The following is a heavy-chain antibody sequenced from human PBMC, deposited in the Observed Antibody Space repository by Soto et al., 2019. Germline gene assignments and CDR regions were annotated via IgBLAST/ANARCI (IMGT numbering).Heavy chain of an antibody. CDR1: GGPFSSYA. CDR2: IIPIFGTA. Sequence: QVQLVQSGAEVKKPGSSVKVSCKASGGPFSSYAISWVRQAPGQGLEWMGGIIPIFGTANYAQKFQGRVTITADESTSTAYMELSSLRSEDTAVYYCARASGIAAAGDYYYGMDVWGQGTTVTVSS. V-gene: IGHV1-69*01. CDR3: ARASGIAAAGDYYYGMDV. D-gene: IGHD6-13*01. J-gene: IGHJ6*02.